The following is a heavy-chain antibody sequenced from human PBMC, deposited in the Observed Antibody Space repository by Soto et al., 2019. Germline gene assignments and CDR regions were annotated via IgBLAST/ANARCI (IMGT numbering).Heavy chain of an antibody. CDR2: ISYDGSGR. D-gene: IGHD3-16*02. Sequence: QVQLVESGGGVVQPGGSPTLSCVASGFTIRTFAMHWVRQAPGKGLEWVALISYDGSGRYYPESGNGRFTISRDNSKNTVFLRMSSLRAEDTAVYYCARDWDRGGGTYHWYFDLWGRGTLVTVSS. CDR3: ARDWDRGGGTYHWYFDL. CDR1: GFTIRTFA. V-gene: IGHV3-30-3*01. J-gene: IGHJ2*01.